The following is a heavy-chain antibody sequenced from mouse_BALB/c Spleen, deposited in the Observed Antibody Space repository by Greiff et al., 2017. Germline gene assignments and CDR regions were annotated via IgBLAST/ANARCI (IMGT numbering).Heavy chain of an antibody. CDR3: AREGNGNYDYAMDY. CDR2: ISDGGSYT. Sequence: DVKLVESGGGLVKPGGSLKLSCAASGFTFSDYYMYWVRQTPEKRLEWVATISDGGSYTYYPDSVKGRFTISRDNAKNNLYLQMSSLKSEDTAMYYCAREGNGNYDYAMDYWGQGTSVTVSS. V-gene: IGHV5-4*02. CDR1: GFTFSDYY. J-gene: IGHJ4*01. D-gene: IGHD2-1*01.